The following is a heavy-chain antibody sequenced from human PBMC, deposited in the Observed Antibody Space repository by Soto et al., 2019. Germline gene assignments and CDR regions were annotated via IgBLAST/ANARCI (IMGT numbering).Heavy chain of an antibody. CDR3: ASQVYNGGHYVFHY. D-gene: IGHD3-10*02. Sequence: SETLSLTCSVSGGSISSYYWSWIRQPPGKGLEWIGYIFYTGSTIYNPSLKSRVTISVDPSKSQFSLRLSSVTAADTAVYYCASQVYNGGHYVFHYWGQGPLVTVSS. V-gene: IGHV4-59*08. CDR1: GGSISSYY. J-gene: IGHJ4*02. CDR2: IFYTGST.